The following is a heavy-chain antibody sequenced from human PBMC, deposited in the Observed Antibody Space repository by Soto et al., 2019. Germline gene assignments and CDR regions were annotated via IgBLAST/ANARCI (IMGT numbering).Heavy chain of an antibody. CDR1: GYTLTELS. Sequence: GASVKVSCKVSGYTLTELSMHWVRQAPGIGLEWMGGFDPEDGETIYAQKFQGRVTMTEDTSTDTAYMELSSLRSEDTAVYYCATLTAWNYYDSSGYYIDYWGQGTLVTVSS. CDR2: FDPEDGET. J-gene: IGHJ4*02. CDR3: ATLTAWNYYDSSGYYIDY. D-gene: IGHD3-22*01. V-gene: IGHV1-24*01.